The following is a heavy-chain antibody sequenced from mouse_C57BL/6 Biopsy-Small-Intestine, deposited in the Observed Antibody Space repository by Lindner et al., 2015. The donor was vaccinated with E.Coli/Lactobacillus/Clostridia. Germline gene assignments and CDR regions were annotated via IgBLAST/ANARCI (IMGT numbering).Heavy chain of an antibody. V-gene: IGHV1-63*01. CDR3: ARQGGGDAMDY. CDR2: IYPGGGYT. Sequence: VQLQESGAELVRPGTSVKMSCKASGYTFTNYWINWAKQRPGHGLERIGDIYPGGGYTNYNEKFKGKATLTADKSSSTAYMQFSSLTSEDSAIYYCARQGGGDAMDYWGQGTSVTVSS. J-gene: IGHJ4*01. D-gene: IGHD1-1*02. CDR1: GYTFTNYW.